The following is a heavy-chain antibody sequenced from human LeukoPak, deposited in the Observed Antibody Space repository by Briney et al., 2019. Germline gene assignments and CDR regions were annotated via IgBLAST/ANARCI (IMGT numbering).Heavy chain of an antibody. J-gene: IGHJ4*02. CDR3: ARGDPNYDFWSGQPVFDY. V-gene: IGHV4-34*01. D-gene: IGHD3-3*01. Sequence: SETLSLTCAVYGGSFSGYYWSWIRQPPGKGLEWIGEINHSGSTNYSPSLKSRVTISVDTSKNQFSLKLSSVTAADTAVYYCARGDPNYDFWSGQPVFDYWGQGTLVTVSS. CDR2: INHSGST. CDR1: GGSFSGYY.